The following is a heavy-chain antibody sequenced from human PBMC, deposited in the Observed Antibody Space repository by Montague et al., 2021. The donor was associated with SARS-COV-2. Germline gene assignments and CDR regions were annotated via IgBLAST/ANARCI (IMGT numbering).Heavy chain of an antibody. Sequence: SETLSLTCTVSGDSMNNYYWGWIRQPPGKGLEWIGYINYSGSTHYNPSLQSRVTLSKDTSKNQFSLRLTSVTAADTAIYFCARAPIYRSSWYAYFDYWGQGTLVTVSS. CDR2: INYSGST. V-gene: IGHV4-59*01. D-gene: IGHD6-13*01. J-gene: IGHJ4*02. CDR3: ARAPIYRSSWYAYFDY. CDR1: GDSMNNYY.